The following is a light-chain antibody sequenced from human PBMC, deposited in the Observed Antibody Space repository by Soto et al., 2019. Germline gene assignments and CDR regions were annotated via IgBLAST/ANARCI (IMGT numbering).Light chain of an antibody. CDR1: NIGSQS. Sequence: SYELTQPPSVSVAPGQTAMITCGGANIGSQSVHWYQQKPGQAPVVVVYDDSTRPSGIPERFSGSNSGNTATLTISRVEAGDEADYYCQVWDNASDHQVFGGGTKLTVL. V-gene: IGLV3-21*02. CDR2: DDS. CDR3: QVWDNASDHQV. J-gene: IGLJ3*02.